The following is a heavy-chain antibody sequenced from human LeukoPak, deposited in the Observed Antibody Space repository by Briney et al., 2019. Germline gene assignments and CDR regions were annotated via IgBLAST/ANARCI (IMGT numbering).Heavy chain of an antibody. CDR2: IRNGRTT. V-gene: IGHV3-15*01. CDR1: GLTFSDAW. D-gene: IGHD5-12*01. J-gene: IGHJ4*02. CDR3: TWMATIFTDDY. Sequence: GGSLRLSCVLSGLTFSDAWMSWVRQAPGKGLEWVGRIRNGRTTDYAAPVQGRFSISRDNSKNTFYLQMNSLRTEDTGMYFCTWMATIFTDDYWGQGTLVTVSS.